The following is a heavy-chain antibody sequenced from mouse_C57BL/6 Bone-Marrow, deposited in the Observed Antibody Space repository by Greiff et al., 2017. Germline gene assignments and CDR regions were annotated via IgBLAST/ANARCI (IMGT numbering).Heavy chain of an antibody. CDR2: IYPRSGNT. CDR1: GYTFTSYG. J-gene: IGHJ2*01. D-gene: IGHD1-1*01. Sequence: VKLQESGAELARPGASVKLSCKASGYTFTSYGISWVKQRTGQGLEWIGEIYPRSGNTYYNEKFKGKATLTADKSSSTAYMELRSLTSEDSAVYVCAREGDYYGSSYGDYWGQGTTLTVSS. V-gene: IGHV1-81*01. CDR3: AREGDYYGSSYGDY.